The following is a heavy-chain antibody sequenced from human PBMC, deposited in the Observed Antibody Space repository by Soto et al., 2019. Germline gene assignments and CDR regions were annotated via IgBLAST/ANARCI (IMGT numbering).Heavy chain of an antibody. CDR3: ARLGGYYQSLDT. Sequence: QVQLQESGPGLVKASETLSLTCTVSGGSIDTYYWSWIRQPPGKGLQWIGYIYYSGSTTYSPSLKSRVTISVDRSKTQFSLKLTSVTAADTAVSYCARLGGYYQSLDTWGQGTLVTVSS. CDR1: GGSIDTYY. D-gene: IGHD3-3*01. J-gene: IGHJ5*02. CDR2: IYYSGST. V-gene: IGHV4-59*08.